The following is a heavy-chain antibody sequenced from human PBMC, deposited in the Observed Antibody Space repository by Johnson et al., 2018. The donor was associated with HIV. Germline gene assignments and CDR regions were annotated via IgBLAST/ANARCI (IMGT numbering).Heavy chain of an antibody. V-gene: IGHV3-30*04. CDR2: ISYDGNTI. D-gene: IGHD1-14*01. Sequence: QVQLVESGGGVVQPGRSLRLSCAASGFTFSNYAVHWVRQAPGKALEWVAVISYDGNTIYYAHSVKGRFTISRDNAKNSRYLQMSSLRVEDTAVYYCATRDPTYRPGAFDIWGQGTMVTVSS. J-gene: IGHJ3*02. CDR1: GFTFSNYA. CDR3: ATRDPTYRPGAFDI.